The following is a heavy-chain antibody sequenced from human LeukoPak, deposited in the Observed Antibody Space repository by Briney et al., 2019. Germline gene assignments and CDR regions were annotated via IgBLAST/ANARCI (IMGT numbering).Heavy chain of an antibody. CDR3: ARVESSGWYYFDY. J-gene: IGHJ4*02. D-gene: IGHD6-19*01. CDR1: GGSFSGYY. CDR2: INHSGST. Sequence: SETLSLTCAVYGGSFSGYYWSWIRQPPGKGLEWIGEINHSGSTNYNPSLKSRVTISVDTSKNQFSLKLSSVTAADTAVYYCARVESSGWYYFDYWGQGTLVTVSS. V-gene: IGHV4-34*01.